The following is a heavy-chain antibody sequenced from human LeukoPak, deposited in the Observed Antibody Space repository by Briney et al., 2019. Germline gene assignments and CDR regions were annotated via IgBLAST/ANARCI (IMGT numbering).Heavy chain of an antibody. J-gene: IGHJ6*02. CDR2: INPNSGGT. V-gene: IGHV1-2*06. CDR3: ARYSSSNYYYYGMDV. D-gene: IGHD6-13*01. CDR1: GYTFTGYY. Sequence: ASVKVSCKASGYTFTGYYMHWVRQAPGQGLEWMGRINPNSGGTNYAQKFQGRVTMTRDTSISTAYMELSRLRSEDTAVYYCARYSSSNYYYYGMDVWGQGTTVTVSS.